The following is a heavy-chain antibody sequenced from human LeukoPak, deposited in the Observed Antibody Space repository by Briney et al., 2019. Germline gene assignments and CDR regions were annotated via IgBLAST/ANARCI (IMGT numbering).Heavy chain of an antibody. CDR3: AKGFRGWPDY. D-gene: IGHD6-19*01. CDR1: GFTFDDYA. CDR2: ISWNSGSI. Sequence: PGGSLRLSCAASGFTFDDYAMHWVRQAPGKGLEWVSGISWNSGSIGYADSVKGRFTISRGNAKNSLYLQMNSLRAEDTALYYCAKGFRGWPDYWGQGTLVTVSS. J-gene: IGHJ4*02. V-gene: IGHV3-9*01.